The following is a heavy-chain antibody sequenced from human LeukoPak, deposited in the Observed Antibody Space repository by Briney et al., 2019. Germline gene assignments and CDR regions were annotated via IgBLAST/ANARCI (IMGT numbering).Heavy chain of an antibody. D-gene: IGHD2-15*01. Sequence: GGSLRLSCAASGFTFSNYAMICARRTPGKRLEWVSSITTRITSTHYADSVKGRFTISRDNPQNTLDLQMNSLRAEDTAIYYCAKAPTDSCAGVRCCSFDSWGQGTLVTVSS. CDR1: GFTFSNYA. J-gene: IGHJ4*02. CDR2: ITTRITST. CDR3: AKAPTDSCAGVRCCSFDS. V-gene: IGHV3-23*01.